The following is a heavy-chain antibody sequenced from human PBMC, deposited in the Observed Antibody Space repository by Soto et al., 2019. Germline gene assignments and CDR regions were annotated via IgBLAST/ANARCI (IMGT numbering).Heavy chain of an antibody. J-gene: IGHJ4*02. CDR1: GFIFNDYY. CDR2: ISGSSGSK. CDR3: ARYAAEVNTFFDF. D-gene: IGHD4-4*01. V-gene: IGHV3-11*06. Sequence: QVQLVESGGGLVKPGGSLTLSCAASGFIFNDYYMSWIRQAPGKGLEWVSIISGSSGSKKYAYSGKGRFTISRDNAKKALYLEMNSLRAEDTAVYYCARYAAEVNTFFDFWGQGTQVTVSS.